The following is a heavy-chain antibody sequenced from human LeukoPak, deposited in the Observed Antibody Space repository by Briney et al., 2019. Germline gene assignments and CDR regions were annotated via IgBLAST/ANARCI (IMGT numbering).Heavy chain of an antibody. CDR1: GGTFSSYA. V-gene: IGHV1-69*01. D-gene: IGHD3-9*01. Sequence: ASVTVSRKASGGTFSSYAISWVRQAPGQGLEWMGGIIPIFGTANYAQKFQGRVTITADESTSTAYMELSSLRSEDTAVYYCARHNYDILTGSFFYYYYMDVWGKGTTVTVSS. CDR3: ARHNYDILTGSFFYYYYMDV. J-gene: IGHJ6*03. CDR2: IIPIFGTA.